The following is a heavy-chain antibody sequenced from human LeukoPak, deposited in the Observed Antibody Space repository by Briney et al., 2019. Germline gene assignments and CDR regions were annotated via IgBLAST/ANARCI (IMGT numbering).Heavy chain of an antibody. J-gene: IGHJ6*03. V-gene: IGHV4-39*07. Sequence: SETLSLTCTVSGDSISTSNSYWGWIRQPPGKGLEWIGSIYYSGNTYYNASLKSRVTISVDTSKNQFSLKLSSVTAADTAVYYCARVGYGDYVFRYYYYYMDVWGKGTTVTVSS. CDR2: IYYSGNT. D-gene: IGHD4-17*01. CDR1: GDSISTSNSY. CDR3: ARVGYGDYVFRYYYYYMDV.